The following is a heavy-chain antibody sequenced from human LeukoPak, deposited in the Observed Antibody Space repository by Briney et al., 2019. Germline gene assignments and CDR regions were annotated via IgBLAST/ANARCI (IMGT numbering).Heavy chain of an antibody. Sequence: GGSLRLSCAASGFTFKNHGMYWVRQAPGKGLEWVGRIKSKTDGGTTDYAAPVKGRFTISRDDSKNMLYLQMNSLRTEDTAVYYCTTDRGDFGIPYWGQGTLVTVSS. D-gene: IGHD4-17*01. CDR1: GFTFKNHG. V-gene: IGHV3-15*07. CDR3: TTDRGDFGIPY. J-gene: IGHJ4*02. CDR2: IKSKTDGGTT.